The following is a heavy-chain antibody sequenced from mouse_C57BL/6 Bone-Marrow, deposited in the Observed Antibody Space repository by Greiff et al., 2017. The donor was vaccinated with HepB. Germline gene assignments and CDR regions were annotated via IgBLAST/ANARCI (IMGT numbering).Heavy chain of an antibody. J-gene: IGHJ2*01. CDR3: VAIYYGNLGDFDY. CDR1: GYTFTSYW. Sequence: QVQLQQPGAELVKPGASVKMSCKASGYTFTSYWITWVKQRPGQGLEWIGDIYPGSGSTNYNEKFKSKATLTVDTSSSTAYMQLSSLTSEDSAVYYCVAIYYGNLGDFDYWGQGTTLTVSS. D-gene: IGHD2-1*01. V-gene: IGHV1-55*01. CDR2: IYPGSGST.